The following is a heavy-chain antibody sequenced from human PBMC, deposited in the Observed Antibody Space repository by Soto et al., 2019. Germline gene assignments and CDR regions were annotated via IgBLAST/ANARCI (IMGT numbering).Heavy chain of an antibody. J-gene: IGHJ3*02. CDR3: ARDSLGYYYDSSGQWPDAFDI. D-gene: IGHD3-22*01. CDR2: IWYDGSNK. V-gene: IGHV3-33*01. CDR1: GFTFSSYG. Sequence: PGGSLRLSCAASGFTFSSYGMHWVRQAPGKGLEWVAVIWYDGSNKYYADSVKGRFTISRDNSKNTLYLQMNSLRAEDTAVYYCARDSLGYYYDSSGQWPDAFDIWGQGTMVTVSS.